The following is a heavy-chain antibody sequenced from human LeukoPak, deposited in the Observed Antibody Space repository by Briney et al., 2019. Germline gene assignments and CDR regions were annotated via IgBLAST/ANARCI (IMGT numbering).Heavy chain of an antibody. CDR2: ISSSGSTI. D-gene: IGHD2-15*01. CDR1: GFTFSDYY. Sequence: GRSLRLSCAASGFTFSDYYMSWIRQAPGKGLEGVSYISSSGSTIYYADSVKGRFTISRDNAKNSLYLQMNSLRAEDTSVYYCARAGCRGMVAATNGIFDYWGQGTLVTVSS. J-gene: IGHJ4*02. CDR3: ARAGCRGMVAATNGIFDY. V-gene: IGHV3-11*04.